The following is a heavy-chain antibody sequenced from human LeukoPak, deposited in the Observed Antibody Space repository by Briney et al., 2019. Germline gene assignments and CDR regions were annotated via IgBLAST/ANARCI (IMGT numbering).Heavy chain of an antibody. V-gene: IGHV3-74*01. CDR3: AKDNNWNDGPPGDY. Sequence: GGSLRLSCAASGFTFSHYWMHWVRQAPGKGLVWVSRINTDGSTTTYADSVKGRLTISRDNAKNTLYLQMNSLRAEDTAVYYCAKDNNWNDGPPGDYWGQGTLVTVSS. CDR1: GFTFSHYW. D-gene: IGHD1-20*01. CDR2: INTDGSTT. J-gene: IGHJ4*02.